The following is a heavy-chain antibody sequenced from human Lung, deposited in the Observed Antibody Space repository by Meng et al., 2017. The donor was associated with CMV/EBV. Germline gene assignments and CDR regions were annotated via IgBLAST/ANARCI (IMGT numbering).Heavy chain of an antibody. CDR2: INHSGST. J-gene: IGHJ4*02. CDR1: GGSFSGYY. D-gene: IGHD3-22*01. V-gene: IGHV4-34*01. CDR3: ARDYYDSSGYIN. Sequence: SETXSLXXAVYGGSFSGYYWSWIRQPPGKGLEWIGEINHSGSTNYNPSLKSRVTISADTSKNQFSLNLSYVTAADTAVYYCARDYYDSSGYINWGQGTLVTVSS.